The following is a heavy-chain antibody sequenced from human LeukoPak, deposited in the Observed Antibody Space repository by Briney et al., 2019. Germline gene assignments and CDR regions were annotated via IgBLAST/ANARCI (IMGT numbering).Heavy chain of an antibody. J-gene: IGHJ5*02. CDR1: GGSISDYY. CDR3: ASLSSGSYNWFDP. D-gene: IGHD1-26*01. Sequence: SETLSLTCTVSGGSISDYYWSWIRQPPGKGLEWIGWIFGRGSSNYNPSLKSRLTISVDTSKNQFSLKLTSATAADTAVYYCASLSSGSYNWFDPWGQGTLVTVSS. CDR2: IFGRGSS. V-gene: IGHV4-59*01.